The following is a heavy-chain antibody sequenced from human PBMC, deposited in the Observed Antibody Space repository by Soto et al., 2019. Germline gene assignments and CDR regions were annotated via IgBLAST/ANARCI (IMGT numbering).Heavy chain of an antibody. J-gene: IGHJ4*02. CDR2: IKSKTDGGTT. CDR1: GFTFINAW. D-gene: IGHD1-26*01. Sequence: RRSCSASGFTFINAWLIWVRQAPGKGLEWVGRIKSKTDGGTTGYAAPVKGRFTISRDESKNTLYLQMDSLKTEDTAVYYCTTVGWEQDFDYWGQGTRVTVSS. V-gene: IGHV3-15*01. CDR3: TTVGWEQDFDY.